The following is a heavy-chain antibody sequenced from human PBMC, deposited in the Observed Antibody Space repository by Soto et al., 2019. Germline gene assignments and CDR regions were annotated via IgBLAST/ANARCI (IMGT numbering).Heavy chain of an antibody. CDR2: IIPISQTT. V-gene: IGHV1-69*01. CDR3: ARSQGSSTSLEIYYYYYGMDV. Sequence: QVQLVQSGAEVKKPGSSVKVSCKASGGTFSSYAISWVRQAPGQGLEWMGGIIPISQTTNYAQKFQGRVTITADESKSTAYMELGSLRSEDTAVYYCARSQGSSTSLEIYYYYYGMDVWGQGTTVTVSS. J-gene: IGHJ6*02. D-gene: IGHD2-2*01. CDR1: GGTFSSYA.